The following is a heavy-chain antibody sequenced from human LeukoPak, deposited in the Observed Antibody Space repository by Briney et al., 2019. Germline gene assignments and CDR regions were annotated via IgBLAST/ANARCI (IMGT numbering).Heavy chain of an antibody. CDR3: ASYYYDSSGYFLFDY. Sequence: GGSLRLSCAASGFTVSSNYMSWVRQAPGKGLEWVSVIYSGGSTYYADSVKGRFTISRDNSKNTLYLQMNSLRAEDTAVYYCASYYYDSSGYFLFDYWGQGTLVTVSS. J-gene: IGHJ4*02. CDR1: GFTVSSNY. D-gene: IGHD3-22*01. V-gene: IGHV3-53*01. CDR2: IYSGGST.